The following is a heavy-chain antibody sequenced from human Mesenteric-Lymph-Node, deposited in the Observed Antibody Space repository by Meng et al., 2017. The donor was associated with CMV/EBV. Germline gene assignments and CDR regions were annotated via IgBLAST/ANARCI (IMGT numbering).Heavy chain of an antibody. Sequence: GESLKISCAASEFIASTNYMSWVRQAPGKGLEWVSIIYTGGSTFYADSVKGRFSISRDNPKNTLYLQMNSLRAEDTAVYYCARGRYSGSYYPYFDYWGQGTLVTVSS. CDR1: EFIASTNY. V-gene: IGHV3-53*01. CDR2: IYTGGST. CDR3: ARGRYSGSYYPYFDY. D-gene: IGHD1-26*01. J-gene: IGHJ4*02.